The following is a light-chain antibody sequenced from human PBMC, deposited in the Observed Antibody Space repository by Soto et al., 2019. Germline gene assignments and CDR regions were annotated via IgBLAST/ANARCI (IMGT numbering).Light chain of an antibody. CDR3: SSYTSSSTPYVV. V-gene: IGLV2-14*01. Sequence: QSALTQPASVSGSPGQSITISCTRTRSDVGGYNYVSWYQQHPGKAPKLMIYEVSNRPSGVSNRFSGSKSGNTASLTISGLQAEDEADYYCSSYTSSSTPYVVFGGGTKLTVL. CDR1: RSDVGGYNY. CDR2: EVS. J-gene: IGLJ2*01.